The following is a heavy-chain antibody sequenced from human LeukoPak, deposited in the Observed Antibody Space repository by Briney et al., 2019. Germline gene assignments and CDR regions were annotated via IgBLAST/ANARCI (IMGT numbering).Heavy chain of an antibody. CDR1: GGSISSSSYY. CDR2: IYYSGST. J-gene: IGHJ5*02. V-gene: IGHV4-39*01. D-gene: IGHD4-17*01. Sequence: SETLSLTCTVSGGSISSSSYYWGWIRQPPGKGLEWIGSIYYSGSTYYNPSLKSQVTISVDTSKNQFSLKLSSVTAADTAMYYCAANGDYGVDRNWFDPWGQGTLVTVSS. CDR3: AANGDYGVDRNWFDP.